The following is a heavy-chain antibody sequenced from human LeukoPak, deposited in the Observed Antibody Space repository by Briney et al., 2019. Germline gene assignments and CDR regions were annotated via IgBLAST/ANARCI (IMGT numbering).Heavy chain of an antibody. CDR3: AKVGTYCSGTTCFYYFDY. J-gene: IGHJ4*02. CDR2: ISAGGGTI. V-gene: IGHV3-23*01. Sequence: GGSLRLSCAASGFNFRNYDMSLVRQAPGKGLEWVSSISAGGGTIYYADSVKGRFPISRDNSKNTLFLQMNSLRAEDTALYYCAKVGTYCSGTTCFYYFDYWGQGTLVTVSS. D-gene: IGHD2-2*01. CDR1: GFNFRNYD.